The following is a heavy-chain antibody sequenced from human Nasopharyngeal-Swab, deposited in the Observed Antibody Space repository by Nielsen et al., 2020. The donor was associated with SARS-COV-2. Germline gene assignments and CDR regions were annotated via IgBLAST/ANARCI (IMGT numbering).Heavy chain of an antibody. V-gene: IGHV1-2*02. CDR2: INPNSGGT. D-gene: IGHD6-13*01. Sequence: PSVKVSCKASGYTFTGYYMHWVRQAPGQGLEWMGWINPNSGGTNYAQKFQGRVTMTRDTSISTAYMELSRLRSDDTAVYYCARDADSSSWYFSYYYYGMDVWGQGTTVTVSS. CDR1: GYTFTGYY. CDR3: ARDADSSSWYFSYYYYGMDV. J-gene: IGHJ6*02.